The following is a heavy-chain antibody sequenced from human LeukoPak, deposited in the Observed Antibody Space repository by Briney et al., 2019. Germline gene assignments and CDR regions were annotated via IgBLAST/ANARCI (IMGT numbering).Heavy chain of an antibody. V-gene: IGHV4-59*02. CDR2: MYYSGST. CDR3: ARLKYSGYDHGVFDF. D-gene: IGHD5-12*01. J-gene: IGHJ4*02. CDR1: GGSVSSYF. Sequence: SETLSLTCTVPGGSVSSYFWSWIRQPPRKGLEWIGYMYYSGSTNYNPSLKSRVTMSVDTSKNQFSLKLISVTAADTAVYYCARLKYSGYDHGVFDFWGQGTLVTVSS.